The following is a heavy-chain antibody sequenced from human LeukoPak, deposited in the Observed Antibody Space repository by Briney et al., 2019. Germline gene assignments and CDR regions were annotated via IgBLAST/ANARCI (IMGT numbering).Heavy chain of an antibody. J-gene: IGHJ4*02. Sequence: GGSLRLSCAASGFTFSRYSMNWVRQAPGKGLEWVSSISSSSSYRYYADSVKGRFTISRDNAKNSLHLQMDSLRAEDTAVYYCMSYAGRSDDYWGQGTLVTVSS. CDR2: ISSSSSYR. D-gene: IGHD3-16*01. CDR3: MSYAGRSDDY. V-gene: IGHV3-21*01. CDR1: GFTFSRYS.